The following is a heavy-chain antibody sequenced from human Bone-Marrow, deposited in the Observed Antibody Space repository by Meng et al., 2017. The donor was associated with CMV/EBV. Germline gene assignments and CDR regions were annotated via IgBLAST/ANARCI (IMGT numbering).Heavy chain of an antibody. J-gene: IGHJ4*02. CDR3: ARVPPPRCTEGVCYPSFDY. Sequence: GGSLRLSCAASGFTVSSNYMSWVRQAPGKGLEWVSVIYSGGSTYYADSVKGRFTISRDNAKNSLYLQMNGLRAEDTAVYYCARVPPPRCTEGVCYPSFDYWGQGTLVTVSS. V-gene: IGHV3-53*01. CDR2: IYSGGST. CDR1: GFTVSSNY. D-gene: IGHD2-8*01.